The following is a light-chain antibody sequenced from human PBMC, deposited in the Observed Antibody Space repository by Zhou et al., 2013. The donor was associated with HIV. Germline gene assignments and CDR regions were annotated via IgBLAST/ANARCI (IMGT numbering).Light chain of an antibody. CDR2: AAS. CDR1: QSISSY. V-gene: IGKV1-39*01. J-gene: IGKJ1*01. CDR3: QQSYSTLQT. Sequence: DIQMTQSPSSLSASVGDRVTITCRASQSISSYLNWYQQKPGKAPKLLIYAASSLQSGVPSRFSGSGSGTDFTLTISSLQPEDFATYYCQQSYSTLQTFGQG.